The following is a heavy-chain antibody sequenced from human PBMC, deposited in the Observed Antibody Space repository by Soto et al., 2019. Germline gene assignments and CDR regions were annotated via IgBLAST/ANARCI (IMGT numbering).Heavy chain of an antibody. CDR3: ARATGADKEDY. V-gene: IGHV3-7*04. CDR1: GFTFSSYW. D-gene: IGHD3-10*01. CDR2: IKEDGSEK. Sequence: EVQLVESGGGLVQPGGSLRLSCAASGFTFSSYWMSWVRQAPGKGLEWVANIKEDGSEKYYVDSVKGRFTISRDNAKNSHDLQINSLRAEDTAVDYCARATGADKEDYWGQGTLVTVSS. J-gene: IGHJ4*02.